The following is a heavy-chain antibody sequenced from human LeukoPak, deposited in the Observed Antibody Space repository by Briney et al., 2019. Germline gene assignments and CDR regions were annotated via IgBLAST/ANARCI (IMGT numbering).Heavy chain of an antibody. J-gene: IGHJ6*03. CDR3: VRRGVPDLSKDYYMDV. CDR2: INWNGGST. D-gene: IGHD1-1*01. CDR1: GFTFDDYG. V-gene: IGHV3-20*04. Sequence: GGSLRLSCAASGFTFDDYGLSWVRQAPGKGLEWVSGINWNGGSTGYADTVKCRFTISRDNAKNSLYLQMNSLRAEDTALYYCVRRGVPDLSKDYYMDVWGKGTTVTVSS.